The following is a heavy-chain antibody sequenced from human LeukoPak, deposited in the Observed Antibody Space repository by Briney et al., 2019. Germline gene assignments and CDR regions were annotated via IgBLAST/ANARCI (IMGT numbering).Heavy chain of an antibody. CDR1: GFTFSDYY. V-gene: IGHV3-11*01. Sequence: PGGSLRLSCAASGFTFSDYYMSWIRQAPETGLEWLSYTSPSGGTIYYTDPVKGRFTMSRDNAQNALYLEMNSLRAEDTAVYYCAREKKTEWTTGAFDMWGQGTMVIVSS. J-gene: IGHJ3*02. D-gene: IGHD3-3*01. CDR3: AREKKTEWTTGAFDM. CDR2: TSPSGGTI.